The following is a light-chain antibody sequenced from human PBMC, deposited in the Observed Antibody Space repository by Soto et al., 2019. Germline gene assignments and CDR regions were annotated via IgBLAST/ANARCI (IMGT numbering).Light chain of an antibody. V-gene: IGKV3-15*01. J-gene: IGKJ5*01. CDR3: QQRSNWPIT. Sequence: IEMTQPPATLSVSPGERATLSCRASQSVSSNLVWYQQKPGQAPRLLIYGASTRATGIPARFSGSGSGTDFTLTISSLEPEDFVVYYCQQRSNWPITFGQGTRLEIK. CDR2: GAS. CDR1: QSVSSN.